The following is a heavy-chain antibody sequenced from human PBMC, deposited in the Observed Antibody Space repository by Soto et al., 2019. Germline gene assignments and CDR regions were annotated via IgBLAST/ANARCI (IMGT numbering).Heavy chain of an antibody. CDR1: GFSHTNTRVG. V-gene: IGHV2-5*02. CDR3: AHLMITFGGVVEDDAFDT. Sequence: QITLKESGPTLVKPTQTLTLTCSFSGFSHTNTRVGVGWIRQPPGKALEWLAVIYWDDDKRYSPSLQTRLTIIKDTSKHQVVLTMTDMDPVDTATYFCAHLMITFGGVVEDDAFDTWGQGTVVTVSS. D-gene: IGHD3-16*01. J-gene: IGHJ3*02. CDR2: IYWDDDK.